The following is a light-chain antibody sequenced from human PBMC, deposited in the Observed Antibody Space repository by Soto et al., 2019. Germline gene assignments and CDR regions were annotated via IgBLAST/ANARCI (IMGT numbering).Light chain of an antibody. CDR2: YDD. J-gene: IGLJ3*02. Sequence: QSVLTQPPSASETPGQRVFISCSGSTSNIGKNTVNWYQQLPGEAPKLFIYYDDLLASGVSDRFSGSKSGTSASLAISGLQSEDEADYYCGAWDDSLNGWVFGGGTKLTVL. CDR3: GAWDDSLNGWV. CDR1: TSNIGKNT. V-gene: IGLV1-36*01.